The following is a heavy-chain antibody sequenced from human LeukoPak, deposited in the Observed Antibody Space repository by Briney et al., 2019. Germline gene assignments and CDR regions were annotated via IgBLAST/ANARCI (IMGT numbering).Heavy chain of an antibody. CDR2: ISSSGSTI. CDR3: AKDRHGGYYYYMDV. V-gene: IGHV3-48*03. D-gene: IGHD3-10*01. J-gene: IGHJ6*03. CDR1: GFTFSSYE. Sequence: GGSLRLSCAASGFTFSSYEMNWVRQAPGKGLEWVSYISSSGSTIYYADSVKGRFTISRDNAKNSLYLQMNSLRAEDTALYYCAKDRHGGYYYYMDVWGKGTTVTISS.